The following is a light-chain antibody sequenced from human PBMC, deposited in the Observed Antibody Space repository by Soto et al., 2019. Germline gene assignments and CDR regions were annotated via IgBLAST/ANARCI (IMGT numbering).Light chain of an antibody. CDR3: QQLQSSLRT. CDR1: QCVSSTY. Sequence: EIVLMQYPGILSLSSGERAALSWGASQCVSSTYLAWYQQKHGQAPRLLIYGPSGRATGIPDRISDIGSGTDCTITVSGLETEDVAMYDGQQLQSSLRTFGQGTKVDIK. J-gene: IGKJ1*01. V-gene: IGKV3-20*01. CDR2: GPS.